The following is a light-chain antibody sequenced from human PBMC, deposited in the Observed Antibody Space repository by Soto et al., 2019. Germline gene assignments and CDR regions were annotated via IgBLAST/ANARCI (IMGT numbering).Light chain of an antibody. J-gene: IGKJ5*01. CDR1: QSVRRY. Sequence: EIVLTQSPATVSLSPGERATLSCRASQSVRRYLAWYQQKPGQAPRLLIYDASNRATGIPVRFSGSGSGTDFTLTISSLEPEDFAVYFCQQRSDWPRITFGQGTRLEIK. CDR2: DAS. CDR3: QQRSDWPRIT. V-gene: IGKV3-11*01.